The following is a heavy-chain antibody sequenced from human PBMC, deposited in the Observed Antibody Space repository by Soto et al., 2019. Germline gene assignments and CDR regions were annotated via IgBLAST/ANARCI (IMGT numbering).Heavy chain of an antibody. J-gene: IGHJ4*02. CDR3: ARHPTGLWFGDGPDY. CDR2: INHSGSA. V-gene: IGHV4-34*01. D-gene: IGHD3-10*01. CDR1: GESFSGYI. Sequence: PSETLSLTCAVYGESFSGYIWTWIRQTPGKGLQWIGQINHSGSAYYNPSLKSRVTISVRTSNSQFSLELSSVTAADTAVYYCARHPTGLWFGDGPDYWGQGTLVTVSS.